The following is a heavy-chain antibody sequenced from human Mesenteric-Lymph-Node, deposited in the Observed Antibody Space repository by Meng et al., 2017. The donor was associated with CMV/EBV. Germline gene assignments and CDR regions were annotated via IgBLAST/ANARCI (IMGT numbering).Heavy chain of an antibody. CDR1: GFIFEDYT. V-gene: IGHV3-21*01. CDR3: ARDSDELRYFDWLFPMDH. CDR2: ISSGTNYI. Sequence: GESLKISCAASGFIFEDYTIHWVRQVPGKGLEWVASISSGTNYIHYADSVKGRFTISRDNAKNSLSLQMNGLRVEDTAVYYCARDSDELRYFDWLFPMDHWGQGTLVTVSS. D-gene: IGHD3-9*01. J-gene: IGHJ4*02.